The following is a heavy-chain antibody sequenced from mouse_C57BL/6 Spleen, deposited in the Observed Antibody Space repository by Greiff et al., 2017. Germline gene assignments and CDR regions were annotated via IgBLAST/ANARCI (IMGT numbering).Heavy chain of an antibody. D-gene: IGHD4-1*01. Sequence: DVQLVESGGGLVQPKGSLKLSCAASGFSFNTYAMNWVRQAPGKGLEWVARIRSKSNNYATYYADSVKDRFTISRDDSESMLYLQMNNLKTEDTAMYYCVRGTGTLDDWGQGTTLTVSS. CDR3: VRGTGTLDD. CDR1: GFSFNTYA. V-gene: IGHV10-1*01. J-gene: IGHJ2*01. CDR2: IRSKSNNYAT.